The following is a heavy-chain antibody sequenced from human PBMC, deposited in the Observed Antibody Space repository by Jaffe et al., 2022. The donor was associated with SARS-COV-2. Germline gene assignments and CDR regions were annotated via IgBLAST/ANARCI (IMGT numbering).Heavy chain of an antibody. CDR1: GYTFTSYG. J-gene: IGHJ6*02. CDR3: ARPAAGTPWVPYYYYYGMDV. Sequence: QVQLVQSGAEVKKPGASVKVSCKASGYTFTSYGISWVRQAPGQGLEWMGWISAYNGNTNYAQKLQGRVTMTTDTSTSTAYMELRSLRSDDTAVYYCARPAAGTPWVPYYYYYGMDVWGQGTTVTVSS. V-gene: IGHV1-18*01. D-gene: IGHD6-13*01. CDR2: ISAYNGNT.